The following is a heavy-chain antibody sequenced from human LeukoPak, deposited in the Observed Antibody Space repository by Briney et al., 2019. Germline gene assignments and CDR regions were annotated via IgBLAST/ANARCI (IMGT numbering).Heavy chain of an antibody. D-gene: IGHD3-10*01. J-gene: IGHJ4*02. Sequence: ASVKVSCKASGYTFTSYGISWVRQAPGQGLEWMGWISAYNGNTNYAQKLQGRVTMTTDTSTTTGYMELRSLRSDGTAVYYCAVMLYGSGPYYWGQGTLVTVSS. V-gene: IGHV1-18*01. CDR1: GYTFTSYG. CDR3: AVMLYGSGPYY. CDR2: ISAYNGNT.